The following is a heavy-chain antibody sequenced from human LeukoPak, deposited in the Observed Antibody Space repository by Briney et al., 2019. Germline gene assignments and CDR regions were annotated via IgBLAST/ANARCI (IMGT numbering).Heavy chain of an antibody. CDR1: GFTFTNYA. V-gene: IGHV3-23*01. Sequence: GGSLRLSCAASGFTFTNYAVSWVRQAPGKGLEWVSTISSGGGSTYHADSVKGRFTISRDNSKNTMYLQMNSLRAEDTAVYYCAKESQQLALHYFDYWGQGTLVTVSS. CDR3: AKESQQLALHYFDY. CDR2: ISSGGGST. J-gene: IGHJ4*02. D-gene: IGHD6-13*01.